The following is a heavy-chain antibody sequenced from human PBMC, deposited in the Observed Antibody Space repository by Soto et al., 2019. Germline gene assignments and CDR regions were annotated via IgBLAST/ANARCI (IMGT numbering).Heavy chain of an antibody. CDR2: IYNHGQI. CDR3: VRVTGADRD. J-gene: IGHJ4*02. Sequence: EVQLVESGGGLTQPGGSLRLSCVVSGFIVSRSHMRWARQAPGKGLEGVSVIYNHGQINYVDPVKGRFPIARDNSKNTIYLQMNSLKVEDTAVYYCVRVTGADRDWGQGALVTVSS. CDR1: GFIVSRSH. V-gene: IGHV3-53*01. D-gene: IGHD7-27*01.